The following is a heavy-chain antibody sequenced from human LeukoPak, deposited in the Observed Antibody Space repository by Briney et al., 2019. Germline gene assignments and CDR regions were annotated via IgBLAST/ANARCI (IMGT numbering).Heavy chain of an antibody. Sequence: SETLSLTCTVSGGSITSSSYYWGWIRQPPGKGLEWIGSISDSGSTYYNPSLKSRVTISVDTSKNQFSLKLSSLTAADTAVYYCARESGYSSSWYDYYYDYMDVWGKGTTVTVSS. CDR3: ARESGYSSSWYDYYYDYMDV. CDR1: GGSITSSSYY. J-gene: IGHJ6*03. CDR2: ISDSGST. V-gene: IGHV4-39*07. D-gene: IGHD6-13*01.